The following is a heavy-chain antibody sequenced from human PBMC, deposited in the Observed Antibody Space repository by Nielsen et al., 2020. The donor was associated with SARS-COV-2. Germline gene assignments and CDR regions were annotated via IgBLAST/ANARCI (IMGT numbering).Heavy chain of an antibody. CDR1: GFTFDDYA. CDR2: ICWNSGSI. J-gene: IGHJ4*02. D-gene: IGHD3-3*01. V-gene: IGHV3-9*01. Sequence: SLKISCAASGFTFDDYAMHWVRQAPGKGLEWVSGICWNSGSIGYADSVKGRFTISRDNAKNSLYLQMNSLRAEDTALYYCARGSRVDPGGFDYWGQGTLVTVSS. CDR3: ARGSRVDPGGFDY.